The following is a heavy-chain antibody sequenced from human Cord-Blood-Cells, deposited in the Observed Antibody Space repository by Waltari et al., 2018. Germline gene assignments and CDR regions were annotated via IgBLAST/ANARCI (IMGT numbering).Heavy chain of an antibody. J-gene: IGHJ4*02. CDR2: IKSKANSYAT. CDR3: TYGPNGPGDY. CDR1: GFTFSGSA. V-gene: IGHV3-73*02. D-gene: IGHD3-10*01. Sequence: EVQLVESGGGLVQPGGSLKLSCAASGFTFSGSAMHWVRQASGKGRGWVGRIKSKANSYATSYAASVKGRFTISRDDSKNTAYLQMNSLKTEDTAVYYCTYGPNGPGDYWGQGTLVTVSS.